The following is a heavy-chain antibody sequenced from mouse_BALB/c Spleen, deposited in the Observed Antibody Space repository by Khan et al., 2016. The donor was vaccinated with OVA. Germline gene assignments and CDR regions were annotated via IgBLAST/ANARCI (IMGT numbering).Heavy chain of an antibody. J-gene: IGHJ2*01. Sequence: IQLVQSGPELEKPGASVKISCKASGYSFTGYNINWVKQSSGETLEWIGNIDPYDGGTSDNQKFKGKATLTVDKSSSTAYMQLQSLTSEDSAVYYFASEGSYYFDYWGQGTTLTVAS. CDR3: ASEGSYYFDY. CDR1: GYSFTGYN. D-gene: IGHD1-1*02. V-gene: IGHV1S135*01. CDR2: IDPYDGGT.